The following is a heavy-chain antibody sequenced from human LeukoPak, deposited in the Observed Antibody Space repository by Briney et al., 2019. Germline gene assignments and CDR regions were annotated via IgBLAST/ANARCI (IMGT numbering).Heavy chain of an antibody. CDR3: ARYVVYGSGKYYFDY. Sequence: NPSETLSLTCAVYGGSFSGYYWSWIRQPPRKGLEWIGEINSSGSTNYNPSLKSRVTISVDTSKNQFSLKLSSVTAADTAVYYCARYVVYGSGKYYFDYWGQGTLVTVSS. CDR2: INSSGST. J-gene: IGHJ4*02. D-gene: IGHD3-10*01. CDR1: GGSFSGYY. V-gene: IGHV4-34*01.